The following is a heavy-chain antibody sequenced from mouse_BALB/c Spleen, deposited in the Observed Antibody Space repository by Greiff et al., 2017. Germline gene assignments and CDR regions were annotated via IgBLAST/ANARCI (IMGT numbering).Heavy chain of an antibody. J-gene: IGHJ4*01. Sequence: EVNVVESGGGLVQPGGSRKLSCAASGFTFSSFGMHWVRQAPEKGLEWVAYISSGSSTIYYADTVKGRFTISRDNPKNTLFLQMTSLRSEDTAMYYCARWITTVVDAMDYWGHGTSVTVSS. V-gene: IGHV5-17*02. CDR3: ARWITTVVDAMDY. D-gene: IGHD1-1*01. CDR1: GFTFSSFG. CDR2: ISSGSSTI.